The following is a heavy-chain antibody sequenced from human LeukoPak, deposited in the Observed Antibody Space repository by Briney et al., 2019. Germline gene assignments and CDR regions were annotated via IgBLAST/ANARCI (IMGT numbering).Heavy chain of an antibody. CDR1: GGSISSYY. CDR2: IYYSGST. J-gene: IGHJ6*02. Sequence: SETLSLTCTVSGGSISSYYWSWIRQPPGKGLEWIGYIYYSGSTNYNPSLKSRVTMSVDTSKNQFSLKLSSVTAADTAVYYCARDGGGGAKAAGMDVWGQGTTVTVSS. V-gene: IGHV4-59*12. CDR3: ARDGGGGAKAAGMDV. D-gene: IGHD6-25*01.